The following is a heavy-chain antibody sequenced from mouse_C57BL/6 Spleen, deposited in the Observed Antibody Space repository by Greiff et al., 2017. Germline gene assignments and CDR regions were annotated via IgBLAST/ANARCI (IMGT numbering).Heavy chain of an antibody. V-gene: IGHV5-4*01. CDR1: GFTFSSYA. J-gene: IGHJ4*01. Sequence: EVMLVESGGGLVKPGGSLKLSCAASGFTFSSYAMSWVRQTPEKMLEWVATISDGGSYTYYPDNVKGRFTISRDNAKNNLYLQMSHLKSEDTAMYYCARDWGSAMDYWGQGTSVTVSS. CDR2: ISDGGSYT. D-gene: IGHD1-1*01. CDR3: ARDWGSAMDY.